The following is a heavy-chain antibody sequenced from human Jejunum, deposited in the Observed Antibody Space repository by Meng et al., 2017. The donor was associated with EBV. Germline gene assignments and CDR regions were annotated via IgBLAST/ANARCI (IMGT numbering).Heavy chain of an antibody. V-gene: IGHV3-30-3*01. CDR2: ISYDGSNK. CDR1: GFIFSDYA. Sequence: VQLGGSGGGVVQPGMSLRLSCAASGFIFSDYAMHWVRQAPGKGLEWVALISYDGSNKYYADSVKGRFTISRDSSKNTLFLQMNSLRTEDTAVYYCTREIRGFYSAYWGQGALVTVSS. D-gene: IGHD2-21*01. J-gene: IGHJ4*02. CDR3: TREIRGFYSAY.